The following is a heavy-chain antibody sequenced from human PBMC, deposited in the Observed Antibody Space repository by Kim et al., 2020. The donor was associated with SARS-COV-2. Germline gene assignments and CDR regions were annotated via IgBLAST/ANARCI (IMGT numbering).Heavy chain of an antibody. D-gene: IGHD3-10*01. J-gene: IGHJ5*02. Sequence: GGSLRLSCSASGFTFSNYAIHWVRQAPGKGLEYVSAITNSGRSTYYADSVKGRFSISRDNSKNTLYLQMSSLRAEDTAVYYCVKNGEETSGSYYGGRFDPWGQGTLVTVSS. CDR3: VKNGEETSGSYYGGRFDP. CDR2: ITNSGRST. CDR1: GFTFSNYA. V-gene: IGHV3-64D*06.